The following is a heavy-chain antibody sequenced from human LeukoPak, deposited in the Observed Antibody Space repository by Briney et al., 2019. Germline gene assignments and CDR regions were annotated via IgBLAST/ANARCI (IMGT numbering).Heavy chain of an antibody. V-gene: IGHV3-33*06. J-gene: IGHJ4*02. CDR3: VKDAQRGFDYSNSLQH. Sequence: GGSLRLSCEASGFTFSHCGMHWVRQAPGKGLEWGAVIWSDATNQYYSDSVKGRFTISRDNFKRTVSLQMNSLRAEDTAVYYCVKDAQRGFDYSNSLQHWGQGSLVTVSS. CDR1: GFTFSHCG. D-gene: IGHD4-11*01. CDR2: IWSDATNQ.